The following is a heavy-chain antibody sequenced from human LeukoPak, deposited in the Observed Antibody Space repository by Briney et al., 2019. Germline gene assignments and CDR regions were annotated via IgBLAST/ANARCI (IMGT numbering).Heavy chain of an antibody. D-gene: IGHD6-13*01. J-gene: IGHJ3*02. V-gene: IGHV3-33*01. CDR1: GFTFSSYG. CDR2: IWYDGSNK. Sequence: GRSPRLSCAVSGFTFSSYGMHWVRQAPGKGLEWVAVIWYDGSNKYYADSVKGRFTISRDSSKNTLDLQMNSLRAEDTAMYYCARPNNKYKYSSSWYADAFDIWGQGTMVTVSS. CDR3: ARPNNKYKYSSSWYADAFDI.